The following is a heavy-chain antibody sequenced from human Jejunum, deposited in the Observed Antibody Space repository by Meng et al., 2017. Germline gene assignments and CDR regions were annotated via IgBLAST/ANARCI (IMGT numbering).Heavy chain of an antibody. J-gene: IGHJ4*02. CDR1: GFTFSAYT. CDR2: ITSFSTFI. V-gene: IGHV3-21*06. Sequence: GGSLRLSCAASGFTFSAYTMNWVRQVPGKGLEWVSSITSFSTFIYYAESVKGRFTVSRDNAKNALYLEMNSLRPEDTAVYYCARDIAVVGFDSWGQGTLVTVSS. D-gene: IGHD4-23*01. CDR3: ARDIAVVGFDS.